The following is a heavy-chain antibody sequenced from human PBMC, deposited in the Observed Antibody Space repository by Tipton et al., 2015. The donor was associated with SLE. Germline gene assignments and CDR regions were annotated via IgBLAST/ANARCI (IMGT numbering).Heavy chain of an antibody. CDR3: ARDRNHYHTSLDL. CDR2: ISGGGST. Sequence: GLVKPSETLSLTCTVSGGSMRNYYWTWIRQPAGKALEWIGHISGGGSTSYNPSLKSRVTLSLDTSRNQFSLKLTSVTAADTAVYYCARDRNHYHTSLDLWGLGTLVAVSS. J-gene: IGHJ4*02. V-gene: IGHV4-4*07. D-gene: IGHD3-22*01. CDR1: GGSMRNYY.